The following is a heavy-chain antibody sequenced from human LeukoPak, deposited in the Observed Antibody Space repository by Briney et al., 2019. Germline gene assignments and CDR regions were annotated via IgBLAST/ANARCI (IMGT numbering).Heavy chain of an antibody. J-gene: IGHJ3*02. V-gene: IGHV3-23*01. CDR2: ISGSGGST. CDR3: ARPTASDAFDI. Sequence: PGGSLRLSCAASGFTVSSNYMSWVRQAPGKGLEWVSAISGSGGSTYYADSVKGRFTISRDNSKNTLHLQMNSLRAEDTAVYYCARPTASDAFDIWGQGTMVTVSS. CDR1: GFTVSSNY.